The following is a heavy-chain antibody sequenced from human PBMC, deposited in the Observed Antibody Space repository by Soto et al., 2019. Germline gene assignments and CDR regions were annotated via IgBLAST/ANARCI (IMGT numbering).Heavy chain of an antibody. CDR1: GGSVSNYY. CDR3: ARLAPRYRIRDYNYHSLDF. J-gene: IGHJ6*01. D-gene: IGHD1-20*01. CDR2: INYSGST. V-gene: IGHV4-59*02. Sequence: PSETLSLTCTVSGGSVSNYYWTWIRQPPGKGLEWISYINYSGSTDHSPSLKSRVTISLGTSKNQFSLRLISVTAADTAVYYCARLAPRYRIRDYNYHSLDFCGQGTTVTVSS.